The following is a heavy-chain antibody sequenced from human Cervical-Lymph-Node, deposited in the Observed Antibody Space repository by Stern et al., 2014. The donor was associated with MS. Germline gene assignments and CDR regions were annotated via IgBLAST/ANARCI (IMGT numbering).Heavy chain of an antibody. CDR3: ARDHAQYQLPMYYFDY. CDR1: GYTFTSYA. Sequence: VQLVQSGAEVKKPGASVKVSCTASGYTFTSYAMHLVRQAPGQRLAWMGWINAGIGNTKYSQKFQGRVTITRDTSASTAYIELSSLRSEDTAVYYCARDHAQYQLPMYYFDYWGQGTLVTVSS. D-gene: IGHD2-2*01. CDR2: INAGIGNT. V-gene: IGHV1-3*01. J-gene: IGHJ4*02.